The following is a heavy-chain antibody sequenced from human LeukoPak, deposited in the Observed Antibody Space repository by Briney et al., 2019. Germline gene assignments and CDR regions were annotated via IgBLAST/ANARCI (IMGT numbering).Heavy chain of an antibody. Sequence: QTLSLTCAISGDSVSSNTAAWNWIRQSPSRGLEWLGRTFYRSKWYDDYAPSVKSRITINPDTSKNQFSLHLSSVTPEDTAVYYCAREVAGTWAFDIWGQGTMVTVS. CDR1: GDSVSSNTAA. V-gene: IGHV6-1*01. J-gene: IGHJ3*02. D-gene: IGHD6-19*01. CDR3: AREVAGTWAFDI. CDR2: TFYRSKWYD.